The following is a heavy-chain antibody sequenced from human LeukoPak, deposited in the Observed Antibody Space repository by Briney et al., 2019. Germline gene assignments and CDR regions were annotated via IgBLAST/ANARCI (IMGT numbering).Heavy chain of an antibody. D-gene: IGHD3-22*01. CDR3: ARALSGYVGYYFDY. CDR1: GGSISSGGYS. CDR2: IYHSGST. J-gene: IGHJ4*02. V-gene: IGHV4-30-2*01. Sequence: SETLSLTCAVSGGSISSGGYSWSWIRQPPGKGLEWIGYIYHSGSTYYNPSLKSRVTISVDRSKNQFSLELSSVTAADTAVYYCARALSGYVGYYFDYWGQGILVTVSS.